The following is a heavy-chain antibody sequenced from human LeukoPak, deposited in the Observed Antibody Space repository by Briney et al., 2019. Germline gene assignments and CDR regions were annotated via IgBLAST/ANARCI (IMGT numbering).Heavy chain of an antibody. V-gene: IGHV1-2*02. Sequence: ASVKVSCKASGYTFTGYYMHWVRQAPGQGPEWMGWINPNSGGTNYAQKFQGRVTMTRDTSISTAYMELSRLRSDDTAVYYCARTIFGVVMRYYFDYWGQGTLVTASS. CDR2: INPNSGGT. D-gene: IGHD3-3*01. CDR3: ARTIFGVVMRYYFDY. CDR1: GYTFTGYY. J-gene: IGHJ4*02.